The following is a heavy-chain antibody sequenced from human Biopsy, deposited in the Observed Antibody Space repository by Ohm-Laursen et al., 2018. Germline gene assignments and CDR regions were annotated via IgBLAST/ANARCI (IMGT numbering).Heavy chain of an antibody. D-gene: IGHD1-26*01. Sequence: SETLSLTCSVSGGSMTGYEWSWNPLATGKGLVWIGYIYYSGGTKYNPSLTSRVTFSVDMSKSQFSLKLYSVTAADTAVYYCARVEAGTYDALDIWGQGTLVAVSA. CDR2: IYYSGGT. V-gene: IGHV4-59*01. CDR3: ARVEAGTYDALDI. J-gene: IGHJ3*02. CDR1: GGSMTGYE.